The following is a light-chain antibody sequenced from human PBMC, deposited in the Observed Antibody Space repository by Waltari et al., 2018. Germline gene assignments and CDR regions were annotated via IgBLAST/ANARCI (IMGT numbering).Light chain of an antibody. CDR2: EVT. J-gene: IGLJ2*01. Sequence: QSALTQPASVSGSPGQSITIPCTGTGRDIGTFNYVYWYQQHPGKAPKLMIYEVTTRPSGVSPRFSGSKSGNTASLTISGLQAEDEAVYYCSSYRSSNNVVFGGGTKVTVL. V-gene: IGLV2-14*03. CDR3: SSYRSSNNVV. CDR1: GRDIGTFNY.